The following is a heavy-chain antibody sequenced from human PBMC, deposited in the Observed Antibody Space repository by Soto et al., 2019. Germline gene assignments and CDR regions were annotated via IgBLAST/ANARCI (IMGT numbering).Heavy chain of an antibody. CDR2: THHSGYI. Sequence: SETLSLTCTVSSAPITKYYWGWVRQAPGRGLEWIGFTHHSGYISYNPSLKSRVTISVDTSKNQFSLKLSSVTAADTAVYYCARVYSGYDSGWFDPWGQGTLVTVSS. J-gene: IGHJ5*02. CDR3: ARVYSGYDSGWFDP. CDR1: SAPITKYY. V-gene: IGHV4-59*01. D-gene: IGHD5-12*01.